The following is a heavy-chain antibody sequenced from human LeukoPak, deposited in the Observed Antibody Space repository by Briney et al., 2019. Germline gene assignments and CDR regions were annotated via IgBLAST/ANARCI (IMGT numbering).Heavy chain of an antibody. J-gene: IGHJ5*02. CDR2: INTSGST. V-gene: IGHV4-34*01. Sequence: SETLSLTCTVYGNSFGDYYWSWIRQPPGKGLEWIGHINTSGSTTYNPSLKSRVTMSVDTSKSQFSLKLMSVTAADTAVYYCPRHTGTTRVVKCGPWGKGPRVSV. CDR3: PRHTGTTRVVKCGP. CDR1: GNSFGDYY. D-gene: IGHD4-17*01.